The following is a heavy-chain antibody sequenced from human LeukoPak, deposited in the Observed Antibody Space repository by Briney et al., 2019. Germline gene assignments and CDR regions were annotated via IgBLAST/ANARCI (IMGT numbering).Heavy chain of an antibody. CDR2: IYNSGSTI. Sequence: PGGSLRLSCAASGFTFSSHEMNWVRQAPGQGLEWVSYIYNSGSTISYADSVKGRFTISRDNAKNSLYLQMNSLRAEDTAVYYCASVVTVVPHDAFDIWGQGTMVTVSS. CDR3: ASVVTVVPHDAFDI. J-gene: IGHJ3*02. CDR1: GFTFSSHE. V-gene: IGHV3-48*03. D-gene: IGHD4-23*01.